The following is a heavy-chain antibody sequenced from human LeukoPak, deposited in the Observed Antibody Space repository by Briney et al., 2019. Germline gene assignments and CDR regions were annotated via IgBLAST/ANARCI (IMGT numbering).Heavy chain of an antibody. CDR3: SIFAVNSPDH. CDR1: GFTFSNAW. V-gene: IGHV3-15*01. Sequence: TGGSLRLSCAASGFTFSNAWMNWVRQAPGKGLEWVGRIKSRTAGGTTDYAAPVQGRFTISRDDSRDTLYLQMNSLQTEDTAVYYCSIFAVNSPDHWGRGTLVTVSS. D-gene: IGHD4-17*01. J-gene: IGHJ4*02. CDR2: IKSRTAGGTT.